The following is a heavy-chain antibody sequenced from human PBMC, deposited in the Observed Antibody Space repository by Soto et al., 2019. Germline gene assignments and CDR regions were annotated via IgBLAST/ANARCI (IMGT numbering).Heavy chain of an antibody. CDR2: IYYSGST. CDR1: GGSISSPDYY. CDR3: ASSYGDYVSY. Sequence: SETLSLTCTVSGGSISSPDYYWSWLRQPPGEGLEWIAFIYYSGSTYYNPSLKSRLTMSIDTSKNQFSLKLSSVTAADTAVYYRASSYGDYVSYWGQGTLVTVSS. D-gene: IGHD4-17*01. J-gene: IGHJ4*02. V-gene: IGHV4-30-4*01.